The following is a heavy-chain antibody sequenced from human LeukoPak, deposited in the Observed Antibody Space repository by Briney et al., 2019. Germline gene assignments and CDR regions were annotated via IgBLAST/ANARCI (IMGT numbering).Heavy chain of an antibody. D-gene: IGHD3-22*01. Sequence: GSSMKVSCKASGGTFSSYAISWVRQAPGQGLEWMGRIIPILGIANYAQKFQGRVTITADKSTSTAYMELSSLRSEDTAVYYCAFSSGYYPIYYYYGMDVWGQGTTVTVSS. CDR2: IIPILGIA. CDR1: GGTFSSYA. V-gene: IGHV1-69*04. J-gene: IGHJ6*02. CDR3: AFSSGYYPIYYYYGMDV.